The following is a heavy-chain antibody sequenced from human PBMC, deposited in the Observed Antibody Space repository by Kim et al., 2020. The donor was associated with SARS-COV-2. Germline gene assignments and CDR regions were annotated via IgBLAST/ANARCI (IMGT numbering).Heavy chain of an antibody. CDR2: IYPGDSDT. CDR3: ASLATFGDPGHETYYYDSSGYYFDAFDI. J-gene: IGHJ3*02. CDR1: GYSFTSYW. Sequence: GESLKISCKGSGYSFTSYWIGWVRQMPGKGLEWMGIIYPGDSDTRYSPSFQGQVTISADKSISTAYLQWSSLKASDTAMYYCASLATFGDPGHETYYYDSSGYYFDAFDIWGQGTMVTVSS. V-gene: IGHV5-51*01. D-gene: IGHD3-22*01.